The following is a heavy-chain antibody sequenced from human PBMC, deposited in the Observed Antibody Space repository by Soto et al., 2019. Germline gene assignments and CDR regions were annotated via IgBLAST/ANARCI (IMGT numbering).Heavy chain of an antibody. CDR1: GGSISSGDYY. CDR3: ASPYEDRSGYYSKVGAFDI. D-gene: IGHD3-22*01. Sequence: QVQLQESGPGLVKPSQTLSLTCTVSGGSISSGDYYWSWIRQPPGKGLEWIGYIYYSGSTYYNPSLKSRVTISVDPPKNQFSLKLSAVTAADTAVYYCASPYEDRSGYYSKVGAFDIWGQGTMVTGSS. V-gene: IGHV4-30-4*01. CDR2: IYYSGST. J-gene: IGHJ3*02.